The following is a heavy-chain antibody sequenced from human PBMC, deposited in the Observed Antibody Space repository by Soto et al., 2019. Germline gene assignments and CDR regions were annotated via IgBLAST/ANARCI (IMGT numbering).Heavy chain of an antibody. Sequence: QVQLQESGPGLVKPSQTLSLTCTVSGGSISSGDYYWSWIRQPPGKGLEWIGYIYYSGSTYYNPSLKSRVTISVDTSKNQFSLKLSPVTAADTAVYYCARTVPYYASTYYFDYWGQGTLVTVSS. CDR1: GGSISSGDYY. CDR3: ARTVPYYASTYYFDY. V-gene: IGHV4-30-4*01. J-gene: IGHJ4*02. CDR2: IYYSGST. D-gene: IGHD2-2*01.